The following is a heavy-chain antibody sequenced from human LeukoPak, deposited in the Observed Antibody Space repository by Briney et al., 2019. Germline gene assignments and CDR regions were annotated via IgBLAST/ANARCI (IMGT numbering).Heavy chain of an antibody. CDR2: INSDGSIT. CDR3: AKDIHCSGGSCYSSAFDY. J-gene: IGHJ4*02. Sequence: GGSLRLSCAASGFTFSNYWMHWVRQAPGKGLVWVSHINSDGSITTYADSVKGRFTISRDNSKNTLYLQMNSLRAEDTAVYYCAKDIHCSGGSCYSSAFDYWGQGTLVTVSS. CDR1: GFTFSNYW. D-gene: IGHD2-15*01. V-gene: IGHV3-74*01.